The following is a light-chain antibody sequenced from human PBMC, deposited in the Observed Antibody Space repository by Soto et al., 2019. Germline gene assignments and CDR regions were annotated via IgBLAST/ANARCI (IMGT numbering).Light chain of an antibody. CDR3: SSYRGPGTYV. CDR2: DVN. J-gene: IGLJ1*01. V-gene: IGLV2-14*01. Sequence: QSVLTQPASVSGSPGQSITISCTGTSNDIGSYNYVSWYQQHPDKAPKLMIYDVNNRPSGVSNRFSGSKSGNTASLTISGLQFGDEADYFCSSYRGPGTYVFGPGTKGTAL. CDR1: SNDIGSYNY.